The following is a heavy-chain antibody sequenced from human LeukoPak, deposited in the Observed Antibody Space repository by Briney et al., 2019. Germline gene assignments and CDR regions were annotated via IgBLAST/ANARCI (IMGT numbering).Heavy chain of an antibody. J-gene: IGHJ4*02. CDR3: AKGGYSGYDV. V-gene: IGHV3-30*18. CDR2: ISYDGSNK. Sequence: GGSLRLSCAASGFTFSDYYMSWIRQAPGKGLEWVAVISYDGSNKYYADSVKGRFTISRDNSKNTLYLQMNSLRAEDTAVYYCAKGGYSGYDVWGQGTLVTVSS. CDR1: GFTFSDYY. D-gene: IGHD5-12*01.